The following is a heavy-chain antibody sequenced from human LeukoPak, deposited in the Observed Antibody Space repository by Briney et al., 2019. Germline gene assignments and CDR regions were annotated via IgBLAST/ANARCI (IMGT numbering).Heavy chain of an antibody. D-gene: IGHD6-13*01. CDR3: ARGAVAGYSNAPLDY. CDR1: GGSISSYY. J-gene: IGHJ4*02. Sequence: SETLSLTCTVSGGSISSYYWSWIRQPPGKGLEWIGYIYYSGSTNYNPSLKSRVTISVDTSKNQFSLKLTSMTAADKAVYYCARGAVAGYSNAPLDYWGPGTLVTVSS. CDR2: IYYSGST. V-gene: IGHV4-59*01.